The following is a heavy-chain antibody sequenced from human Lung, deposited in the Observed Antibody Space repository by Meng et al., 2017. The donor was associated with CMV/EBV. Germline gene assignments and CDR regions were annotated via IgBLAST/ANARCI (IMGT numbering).Heavy chain of an antibody. CDR3: ARGSYLAVEG. D-gene: IGHD2-21*01. CDR1: GGSINSYY. Sequence: HVQLRESGPGLVKPSETLSLTCTVSGGSINSYYWSLIRQPPGQGLEWLGYFYYRGNSNYNPSLKSRVTISVDTSKNLFSLNLTSVTAADAALYYCARGSYLAVEGWGLGTLVTVSS. J-gene: IGHJ4*02. CDR2: FYYRGNS. V-gene: IGHV4-59*01.